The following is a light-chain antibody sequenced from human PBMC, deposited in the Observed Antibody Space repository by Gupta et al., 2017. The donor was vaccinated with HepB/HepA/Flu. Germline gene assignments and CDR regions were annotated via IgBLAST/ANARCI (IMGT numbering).Light chain of an antibody. J-gene: IGLJ2*01. V-gene: IGLV1-40*01. CDR2: GNN. CDR1: SSNIGAAYD. CDR3: QSYDSSLSGVI. Sequence: QSVLTQPPSVSGAPGQSVTISCTGSSSNIGAAYDVNWYQHLPGTAPKRLIYGNNKRPSGVPDRFSGSKSGTSASLAITGLQAEDEADYHCQSYDSSLSGVIFGGGTKLTVL.